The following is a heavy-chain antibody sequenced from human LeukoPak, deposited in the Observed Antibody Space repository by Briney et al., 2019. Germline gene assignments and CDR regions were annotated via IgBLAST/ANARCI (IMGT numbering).Heavy chain of an antibody. CDR2: ISSSSSTI. D-gene: IGHD3-22*01. Sequence: GGSLRLSCAASGFTFSSYAMSWVRQAPGKGLEWVSYISSSSSTIYYADSVKGRFTISRDNAKNSLYLQMNSLRAEDTAVYYCARGPTTYYYDSSGYYTFDYWGQGTLVTVSS. CDR1: GFTFSSYA. V-gene: IGHV3-48*01. J-gene: IGHJ4*02. CDR3: ARGPTTYYYDSSGYYTFDY.